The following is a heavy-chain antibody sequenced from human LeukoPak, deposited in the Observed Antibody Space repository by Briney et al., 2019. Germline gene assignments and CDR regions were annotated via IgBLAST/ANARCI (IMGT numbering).Heavy chain of an antibody. CDR1: GFTFSSYG. Sequence: GGSLRLSCAASGFTFSSYGMHWVRQAPGKGLEWVAVIWYDGSDKYYADSVKGRFTISRDNSKNTLYLQMNSLRAEDTAMYYCATDQGIYWGQGTLVTVSS. J-gene: IGHJ4*02. CDR2: IWYDGSDK. CDR3: ATDQGIY. V-gene: IGHV3-33*01.